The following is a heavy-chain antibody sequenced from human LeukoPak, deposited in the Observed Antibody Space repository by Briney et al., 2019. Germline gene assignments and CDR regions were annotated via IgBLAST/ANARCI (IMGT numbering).Heavy chain of an antibody. CDR3: ARDLGYDFHWFDP. Sequence: SLNVSCKASGGTFSSYVISWVRQAPRQGLKWMGGIIPIFGTANYAQKFQGRVTITADESTSTAYMELSSLRSEDTAVYYCARDLGYDFHWFDPWGQGTLVTVSS. D-gene: IGHD3-3*01. CDR2: IIPIFGTA. J-gene: IGHJ5*02. CDR1: GGTFSSYV. V-gene: IGHV1-69*01.